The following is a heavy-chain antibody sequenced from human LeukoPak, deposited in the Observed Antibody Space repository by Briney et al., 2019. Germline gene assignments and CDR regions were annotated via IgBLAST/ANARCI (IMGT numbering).Heavy chain of an antibody. Sequence: SETLSLTCTVSGGSISSSTYYWGWIRQPPGKGLEWIGSIYYSGSTYYNPSLKSRVTISVDTSKNQFSLKLSSVTAADTAVYYCARGRGEGRGISMVRGVRAPSYNCFDPWGHGTLVTVSS. CDR1: GGSISSSTYY. J-gene: IGHJ5*02. V-gene: IGHV4-39*07. D-gene: IGHD3-10*01. CDR3: ARGRGEGRGISMVRGVRAPSYNCFDP. CDR2: IYYSGST.